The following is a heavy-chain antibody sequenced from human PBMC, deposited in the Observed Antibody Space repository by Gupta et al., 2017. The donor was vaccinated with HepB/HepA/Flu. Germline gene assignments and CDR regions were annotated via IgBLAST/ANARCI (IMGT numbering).Heavy chain of an antibody. CDR1: GYTFTSYY. D-gene: IGHD3-3*01. V-gene: IGHV1-46*01. Sequence: QVQLVQSGAEVKKPGASVKVSCKASGYTFTSYYMHWVRQAPGQGLEWMGIINPSGGSTSYAQKFQGRVTMTRDTSTSTVYMELSSLRSEDTAVYYCARERGGQYDFWSGYSLGDLDYWGQGTLVTVSS. J-gene: IGHJ4*02. CDR3: ARERGGQYDFWSGYSLGDLDY. CDR2: INPSGGST.